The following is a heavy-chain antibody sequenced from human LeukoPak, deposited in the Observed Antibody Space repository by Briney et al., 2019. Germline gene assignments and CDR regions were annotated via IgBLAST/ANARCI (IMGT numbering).Heavy chain of an antibody. J-gene: IGHJ6*02. V-gene: IGHV1-69*13. CDR2: IIPIFGTA. CDR3: ARDRSQDIVVVPAAMPKEPHYYYYYGMDV. Sequence: SVKVSCKASGGTFSSYAISWVRQAPGQGLEWMGGIIPIFGTANYAQKFQGRVTITADESTSTAYMELSSLRSEDTAVYYCARDRSQDIVVVPAAMPKEPHYYYYYGMDVWAKGPRSPSP. D-gene: IGHD2-2*01. CDR1: GGTFSSYA.